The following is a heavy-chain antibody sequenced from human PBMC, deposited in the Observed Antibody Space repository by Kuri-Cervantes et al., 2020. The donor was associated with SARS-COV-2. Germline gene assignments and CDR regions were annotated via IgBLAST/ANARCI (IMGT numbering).Heavy chain of an antibody. CDR1: GYTFTSYG. J-gene: IGHJ6*02. D-gene: IGHD6-19*01. Sequence: ASVKVSCKASGYTFTSYGISWVRQAPGQGLEWMGWISAYNGNTHYAQKFHGRVTMTTDTSTSTAYMELRSLRSDDTAVYYCARDRGSSGWSWVYYYYGMAVWGQGTTVTVSS. CDR3: ARDRGSSGWSWVYYYYGMAV. CDR2: ISAYNGNT. V-gene: IGHV1-18*01.